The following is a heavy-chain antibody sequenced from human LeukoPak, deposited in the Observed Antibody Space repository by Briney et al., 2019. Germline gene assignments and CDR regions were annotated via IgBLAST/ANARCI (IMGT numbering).Heavy chain of an antibody. D-gene: IGHD3-3*01. J-gene: IGHJ2*01. V-gene: IGHV4-59*01. Sequence: PSETLSLTCIVSGDSISSYYWSWIRQTPGKGLEWIGYIYYSGSTNYNPSLKSRVTISVHTSKNQFSLKLSSVTAADTAVYYCASQTIFGVVTHNWYFDLWGRGTLVTVSS. CDR1: GDSISSYY. CDR3: ASQTIFGVVTHNWYFDL. CDR2: IYYSGST.